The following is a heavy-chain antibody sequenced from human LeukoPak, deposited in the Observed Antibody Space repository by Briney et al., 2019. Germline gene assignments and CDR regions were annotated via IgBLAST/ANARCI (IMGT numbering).Heavy chain of an antibody. D-gene: IGHD6-13*01. Sequence: SETLSLTCTVSGYSISSGYYWGWIRQPPGKGLEWIGSIYHSGSTYYNPSLKSRVTISVDTSKNQFSLKPSSVTAADTAVYYCARDLGIAAAGELDYWGQGTLVTVSS. V-gene: IGHV4-38-2*02. CDR3: ARDLGIAAAGELDY. CDR2: IYHSGST. CDR1: GYSISSGYY. J-gene: IGHJ4*02.